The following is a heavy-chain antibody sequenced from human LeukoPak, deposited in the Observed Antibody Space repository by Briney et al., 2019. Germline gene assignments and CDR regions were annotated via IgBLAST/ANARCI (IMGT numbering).Heavy chain of an antibody. D-gene: IGHD4-17*01. CDR2: INHSGST. CDR3: ARGRDYGDYDY. CDR1: GGSFSGYY. V-gene: IGHV4-34*01. J-gene: IGHJ4*02. Sequence: PSETLSLTSAVYGGSFSGYYWSWIRQPPGKGREWIGEINHSGSTNYNPSLKSRVTISVDTSKNQFPLKLSSVTAADTAVYYCARGRDYGDYDYWGQGTLVTVSS.